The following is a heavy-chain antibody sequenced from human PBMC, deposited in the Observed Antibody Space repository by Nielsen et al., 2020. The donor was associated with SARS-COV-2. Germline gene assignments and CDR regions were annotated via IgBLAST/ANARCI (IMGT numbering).Heavy chain of an antibody. Sequence: GESLKISCAASGFTFSDYAMAWVRQAPGKGLEWVSVIKTNGGITYYADSVKGRCTISRDNSKNTLYLQMNSLRVEDTAVYYCARCRRPYHLFSGDYYWYFDLWGRGTLVTVSS. CDR1: GFTFSDYA. J-gene: IGHJ2*01. V-gene: IGHV3-23*01. CDR2: IKTNGGIT. CDR3: ARCRRPYHLFSGDYYWYFDL. D-gene: IGHD4-17*01.